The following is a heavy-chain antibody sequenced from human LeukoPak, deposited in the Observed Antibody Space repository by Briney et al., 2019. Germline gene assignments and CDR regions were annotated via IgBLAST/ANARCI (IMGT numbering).Heavy chain of an antibody. J-gene: IGHJ4*02. CDR3: MKGYSSYWPDVNFDY. CDR1: GFTFSNYV. D-gene: IGHD6-13*01. Sequence: GGSLRLSCSASGFTFSNYVMHWVRQAPGKGLEYVSAISSNGGSTCYADSVKGRFTISRDNSKNTLYLQVSSLRAEDTAVYYCMKGYSSYWPDVNFDYWGQGTLVTVSS. V-gene: IGHV3-64D*06. CDR2: ISSNGGST.